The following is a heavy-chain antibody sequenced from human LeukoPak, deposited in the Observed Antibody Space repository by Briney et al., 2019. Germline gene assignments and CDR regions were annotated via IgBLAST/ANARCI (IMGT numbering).Heavy chain of an antibody. CDR1: GFTFNSYA. CDR3: AKQGRDMITFGGVTGSFDY. V-gene: IGHV3-23*01. J-gene: IGHJ4*02. D-gene: IGHD3-16*01. Sequence: PGGSLRLSCAASGFTFNSYAMSWVRQAPGKGLEWVSAISGSGGSTYYADSVKGRFTISRDNSKNTLYLQMNSLRAEDTAVYYCAKQGRDMITFGGVTGSFDYWGQGTLVTVSS. CDR2: ISGSGGST.